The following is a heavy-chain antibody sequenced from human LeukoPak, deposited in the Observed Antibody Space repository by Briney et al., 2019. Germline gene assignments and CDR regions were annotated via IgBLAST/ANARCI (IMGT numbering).Heavy chain of an antibody. CDR3: AREPRGITIFGVVIHYYYMDV. D-gene: IGHD3-3*01. CDR1: GFTFSSYA. Sequence: GGSLRLSCAASGFTFSSYAMHWVRQAPGKGLEWVAVISYDGSNKYYADSVKGRFTISRDNSKNTLYLHMNSLRAEDTAVYYCAREPRGITIFGVVIHYYYMDVWGKGTTVTVSS. V-gene: IGHV3-30-3*01. CDR2: ISYDGSNK. J-gene: IGHJ6*03.